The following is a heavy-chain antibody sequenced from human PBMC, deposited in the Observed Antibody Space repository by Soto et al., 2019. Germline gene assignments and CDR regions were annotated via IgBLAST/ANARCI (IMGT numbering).Heavy chain of an antibody. CDR2: VGVNANAR. CDR1: GFIFNDFA. J-gene: IGHJ4*02. Sequence: XVSLRLSFSASGFIFNDFAMYWVRQAPGKGLEYVSVVGVNANARYYADSVKGRFTISRDNSKNTLYLQMNSLTEEDTAMYYCVKGPGLGSSVFGPIELWGQGTLVTVSS. D-gene: IGHD3-3*01. CDR3: VKGPGLGSSVFGPIEL. V-gene: IGHV3-64D*06.